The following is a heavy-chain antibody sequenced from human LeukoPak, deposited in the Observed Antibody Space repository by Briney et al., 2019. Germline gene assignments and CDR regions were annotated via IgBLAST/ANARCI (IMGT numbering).Heavy chain of an antibody. J-gene: IGHJ2*01. V-gene: IGHV4-30-4*02. Sequence: PSETLSLTYTVSGGSISSGDYYWNWIRQPPGKGLEWIGYIYYSGNTNYNPSLKSRLTISVDTSKNQFSLKLNSVTAADTAVYYCARAGDGYKFWYFDLWGRGTLVTVSS. CDR2: IYYSGNT. CDR3: ARAGDGYKFWYFDL. CDR1: GGSISSGDYY. D-gene: IGHD5-24*01.